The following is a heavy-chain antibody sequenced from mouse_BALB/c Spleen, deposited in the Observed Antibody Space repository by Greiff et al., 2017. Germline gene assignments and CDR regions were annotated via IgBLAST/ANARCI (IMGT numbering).Heavy chain of an antibody. CDR3: ARWSSGYVGYYFDY. J-gene: IGHJ2*01. CDR1: GYTFTDYA. D-gene: IGHD3-1*01. CDR2: ISIYYDNT. Sequence: VQGVESGPELVRPGESVKISCKGSGYTFTDYAMHWVKQSHAKSLEWIGVISIYYDNTNYNQKFKGKATMTVDKSSSTAYMELARLTSEDSAIYYCARWSSGYVGYYFDYWGQGTTLTVSS. V-gene: IGHV1-67*01.